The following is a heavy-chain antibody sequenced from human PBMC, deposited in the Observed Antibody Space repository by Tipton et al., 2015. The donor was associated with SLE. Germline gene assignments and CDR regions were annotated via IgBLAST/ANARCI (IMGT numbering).Heavy chain of an antibody. Sequence: TLSLTCTVSGGSISSDDYYWTWIRQHPGKGLEWIGYIYSGSSYFNPSLRSRVSMSIDKSKNQFSLTMSSVTAADTAVYYCARDDYGGQYWGQGTLVTVSS. D-gene: IGHD4/OR15-4a*01. CDR3: ARDDYGGQY. J-gene: IGHJ4*02. V-gene: IGHV4-61*08. CDR2: IYSGSS. CDR1: GGSISSDDYY.